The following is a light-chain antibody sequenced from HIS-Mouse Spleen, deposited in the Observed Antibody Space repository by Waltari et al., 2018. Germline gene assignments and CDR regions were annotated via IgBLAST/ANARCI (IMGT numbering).Light chain of an antibody. J-gene: IGKJ4*01. CDR1: QSVSSY. V-gene: IGKV3-11*01. CDR3: QQRSNWRLT. Sequence: ELVLTQSPATLSLAPGQRATLSCRASQSVSSYLACYQQKPGQAPRLLIYDASNRATGIPARFSGSGSGTDFTLTISSLEPEDFAVYYCQQRSNWRLTFGGGTKVEIK. CDR2: DAS.